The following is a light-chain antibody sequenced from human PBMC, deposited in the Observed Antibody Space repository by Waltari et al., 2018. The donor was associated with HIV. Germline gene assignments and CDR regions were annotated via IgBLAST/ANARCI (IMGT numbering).Light chain of an antibody. CDR2: VSNDGSH. CDR1: SGHSTYA. J-gene: IGLJ3*02. Sequence: QVVLTQSPSASAFLGASVKLTCTLSSGHSTYAIAWHPQQPEKGPRYLMKVSNDGSHTKGDGIPARFSGSSSGAERYLPISSLQADDEADYYCQTWDSGIRVFGGGTRLTVL. V-gene: IGLV4-69*01. CDR3: QTWDSGIRV.